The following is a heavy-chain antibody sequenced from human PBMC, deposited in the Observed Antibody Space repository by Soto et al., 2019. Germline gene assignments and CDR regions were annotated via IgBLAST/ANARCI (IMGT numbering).Heavy chain of an antibody. Sequence: QVQLVESGGGVVQPGRSLRLSCAASGFTFSSYAMHWVRQAPGKGLEWVAVISYDGSNKYYADSVKGRFTISSDNSKNTLYLQMNSLRAEDTAVYYCARDRVYSSSWVDYWGQGTLVTVSS. CDR3: ARDRVYSSSWVDY. CDR2: ISYDGSNK. D-gene: IGHD6-13*01. V-gene: IGHV3-30-3*01. J-gene: IGHJ4*02. CDR1: GFTFSSYA.